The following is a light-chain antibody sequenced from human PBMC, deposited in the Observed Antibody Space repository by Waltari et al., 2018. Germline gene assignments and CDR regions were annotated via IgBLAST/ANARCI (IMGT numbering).Light chain of an antibody. J-gene: IGKJ4*01. CDR1: QTINNNF. Sequence: LSPGQRATLPCRASQTINNNFLVWYQLKPGQAPRLIIHGASSRATGFPDRFSGSGSGTDFTLTINSLKPEHSAVYYCQQYDGSVLTFGGGIKV. V-gene: IGKV3-20*01. CDR2: GAS. CDR3: QQYDGSVLT.